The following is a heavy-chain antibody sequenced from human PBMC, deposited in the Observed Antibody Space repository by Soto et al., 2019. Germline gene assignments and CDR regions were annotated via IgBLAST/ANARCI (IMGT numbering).Heavy chain of an antibody. CDR2: ISAYNGNT. Sequence: QVQLVQSGAEVKKPGASVKVSCKASGYTFTSYGISWVRQAPGQGLEWMGWISAYNGNTNYAQKLQGRVTMTTDTSTSTASMELRSLRSDDTAVYYGARDRSGSYSPVSMDVWGQGTTVTVSS. V-gene: IGHV1-18*01. D-gene: IGHD1-26*01. CDR3: ARDRSGSYSPVSMDV. J-gene: IGHJ6*02. CDR1: GYTFTSYG.